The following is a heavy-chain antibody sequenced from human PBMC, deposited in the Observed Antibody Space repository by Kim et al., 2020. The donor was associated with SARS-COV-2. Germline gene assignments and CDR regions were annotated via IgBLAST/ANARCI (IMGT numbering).Heavy chain of an antibody. Sequence: GGSLRISCAASGFSFDDYGMNWVRQAPGKGLEWVSGINWNGDSTGYADSVKGRFIISRENAKSSLYLQLNSLRAEDTALYYCARDPSSVRFNYYMDVWGKGTTVTVSS. D-gene: IGHD3-10*01. V-gene: IGHV3-20*04. CDR3: ARDPSSVRFNYYMDV. J-gene: IGHJ6*03. CDR1: GFSFDDYG. CDR2: INWNGDST.